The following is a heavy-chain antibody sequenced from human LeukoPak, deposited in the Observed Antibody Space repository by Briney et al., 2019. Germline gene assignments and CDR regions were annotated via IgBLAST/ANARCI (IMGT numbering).Heavy chain of an antibody. CDR3: AREILGGFNPGAY. Sequence: GSLRLSCAAPGFTFSSYAMHWVRQPPGKGLEWIGEIHRSGSPNYNPSLQSRVTISIDRSRNQIALELSSVTAADTAVYYCAREILGGFNPGAYWGQGTLVTVSS. J-gene: IGHJ4*02. V-gene: IGHV4-4*02. CDR2: IHRSGSP. CDR1: GFTFSSYA. D-gene: IGHD1-14*01.